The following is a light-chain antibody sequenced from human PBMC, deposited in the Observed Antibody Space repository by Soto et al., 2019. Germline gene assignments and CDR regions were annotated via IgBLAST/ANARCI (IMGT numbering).Light chain of an antibody. V-gene: IGLV2-11*01. CDR1: SSDVGGHNY. Sequence: QSVLTQPRSVSGSPGQSVTISCTGTSSDVGGHNYVSWYQQHPGKAPKLVIYDVNKRPSGVPDRFSSSKSGNTASLTVSGLQAEDEADYSCCSYAGSYTQWVFGGGTKLTVL. J-gene: IGLJ3*02. CDR2: DVN. CDR3: CSYAGSYTQWV.